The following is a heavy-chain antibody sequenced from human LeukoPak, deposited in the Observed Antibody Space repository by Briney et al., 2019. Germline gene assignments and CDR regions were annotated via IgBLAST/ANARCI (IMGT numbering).Heavy chain of an antibody. CDR2: IYYSGST. CDR1: GGSISSSSYY. J-gene: IGHJ4*02. D-gene: IGHD5-18*01. CDR3: ARLVDTAIDFDY. V-gene: IGHV4-39*07. Sequence: PSETLSLTCTVSGGSISSSSYYWGWIRQPPGKGLEWIGSIYYSGSTYYSPSLKSRVTISVDTSKNQFSLKLSSVTAADTAVYYCARLVDTAIDFDYWGQGTLVTVSS.